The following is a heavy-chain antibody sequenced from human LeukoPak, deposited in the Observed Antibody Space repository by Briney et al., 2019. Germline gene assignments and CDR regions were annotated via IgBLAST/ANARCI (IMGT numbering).Heavy chain of an antibody. J-gene: IGHJ3*02. Sequence: GASVKVSCKASGGTFSSYAISWVRQAPGQGLEWMGGIIPIFGTANYAQKFQGRVTITADESTSTACMELSSLRSEDTAVYYCARTSIAVAAAHDAFDIWGQGTMVTVSS. V-gene: IGHV1-69*13. CDR1: GGTFSSYA. CDR3: ARTSIAVAAAHDAFDI. D-gene: IGHD6-19*01. CDR2: IIPIFGTA.